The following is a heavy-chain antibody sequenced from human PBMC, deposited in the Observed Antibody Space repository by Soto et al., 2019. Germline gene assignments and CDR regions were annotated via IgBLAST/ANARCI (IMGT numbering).Heavy chain of an antibody. J-gene: IGHJ4*02. CDR2: IWYDGSNK. D-gene: IGHD3-16*01. Sequence: GGSLRLSCAASGFTISNYGMHWVRHAPGKGLEWVAIIWYDGSNKYYADYVKGRFTISRDNSKNTLYLQMNSLRAEDTAVYYCARTGELSFSLDYWGQGTLVTVSS. CDR1: GFTISNYG. V-gene: IGHV3-33*01. CDR3: ARTGELSFSLDY.